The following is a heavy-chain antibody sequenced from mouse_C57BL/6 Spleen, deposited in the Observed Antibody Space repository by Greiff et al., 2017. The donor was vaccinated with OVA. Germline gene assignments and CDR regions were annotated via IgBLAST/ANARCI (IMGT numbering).Heavy chain of an antibody. Sequence: EVQRVESGGGLVKPGGSLKLSCAASGFTFSDYGMHWVRQAPEKGLEWVAYISSGSSTIYYADTVKGRFTISRDNAKNTLFLQMTSLRSEDTAMYYCARPDYYGSSYEYFDVWGTGTTVTVSS. CDR3: ARPDYYGSSYEYFDV. CDR2: ISSGSSTI. CDR1: GFTFSDYG. D-gene: IGHD1-1*01. V-gene: IGHV5-17*01. J-gene: IGHJ1*03.